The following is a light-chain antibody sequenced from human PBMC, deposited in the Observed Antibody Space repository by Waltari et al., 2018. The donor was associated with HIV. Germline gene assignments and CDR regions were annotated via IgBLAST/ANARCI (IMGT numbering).Light chain of an antibody. CDR1: SLNVGGYNY. Sequence: QSALTQPRSVSGSPGQSVTISCTGTSLNVGGYNYVSWSQQHPGKAPKLLIYDVTPRPAGAPARFSASKSGNTASLTISVLQPDDEADYFCCSYAGSYTWVFGTGTELTVL. J-gene: IGLJ3*02. V-gene: IGLV2-11*01. CDR2: DVT. CDR3: CSYAGSYTWV.